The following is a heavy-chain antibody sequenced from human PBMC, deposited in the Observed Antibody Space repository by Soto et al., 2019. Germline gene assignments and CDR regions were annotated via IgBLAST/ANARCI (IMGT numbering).Heavy chain of an antibody. D-gene: IGHD3-10*01. CDR2: ISSSGSTI. J-gene: IGHJ6*03. V-gene: IGHV3-11*01. Sequence: PGGSLRVSCAASGFTFSDYYMSWSRQAPGKGLEWVSYISSSGSTIYYADSVKGRFTISRDNAKNSLYLQMNSLRAEDTAVYYCARTMVRGVMTLQHYYYMDVWGKGTTVT. CDR3: ARTMVRGVMTLQHYYYMDV. CDR1: GFTFSDYY.